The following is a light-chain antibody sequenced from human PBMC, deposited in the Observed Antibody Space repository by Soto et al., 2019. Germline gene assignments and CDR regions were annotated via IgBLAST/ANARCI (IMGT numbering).Light chain of an antibody. Sequence: QSALTQPPSASGSPGQSVTISCTGTSSDIGGYNYVSWYQQRPGKAPKLMIYEVNKRPSGVPDRFSGSKSGNTASLTVSGLQAEDEADYYCSSYECSNDGRVFGGGTKLTVL. CDR1: SSDIGGYNY. J-gene: IGLJ3*02. CDR3: SSYECSNDGRV. CDR2: EVN. V-gene: IGLV2-8*01.